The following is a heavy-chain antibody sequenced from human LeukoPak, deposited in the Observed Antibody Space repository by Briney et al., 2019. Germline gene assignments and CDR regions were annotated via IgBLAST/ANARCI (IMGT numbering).Heavy chain of an antibody. CDR3: ARGPSGSWSSRVRYMDV. D-gene: IGHD6-13*01. V-gene: IGHV1-8*03. J-gene: IGHJ6*03. Sequence: ASVKVSCKASGNTFTSYDINWVRQATGQGLEWMGWINPNSDNTGYPQKFQGRVTITWNTSISTTYMELSSLRSEDTAVYYCARGPSGSWSSRVRYMDVWGKGTTVTVSS. CDR1: GNTFTSYD. CDR2: INPNSDNT.